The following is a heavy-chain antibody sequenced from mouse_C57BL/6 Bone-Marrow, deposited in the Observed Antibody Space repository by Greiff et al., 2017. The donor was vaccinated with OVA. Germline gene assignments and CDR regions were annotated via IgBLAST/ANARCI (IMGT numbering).Heavy chain of an antibody. D-gene: IGHD2-2*01. J-gene: IGHJ3*01. V-gene: IGHV10-1*01. CDR2: IRSKSNNYAT. CDR3: VRHEGGYGYGAWFAY. CDR1: GFSFNTYA. Sequence: EVHLVESGGGLVQPKGSLKLSCAASGFSFNTYAMNWVRQAPGKGLEWVARIRSKSNNYATYYADSVKDRFTISRDDSESMLYLQMNNLKTEDTAMYYCVRHEGGYGYGAWFAYWGQGTLVTVSA.